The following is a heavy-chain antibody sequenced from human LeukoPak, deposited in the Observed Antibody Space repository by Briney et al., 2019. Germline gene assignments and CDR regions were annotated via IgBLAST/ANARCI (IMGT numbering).Heavy chain of an antibody. D-gene: IGHD6-13*01. V-gene: IGHV4-4*07. CDR3: AREGTAIAAAGTGYYYYYMDV. J-gene: IGHJ6*03. CDR2: IYTSGST. CDR1: GGSISSYY. Sequence: PSETLSLTCTVSGGSISSYYWSWIRQPAGKGLEWIGRIYTSGSTNYNPSLKSRVTMSVDTSKNQFSLKLSSVTAADTAVYYCAREGTAIAAAGTGYYYYYMDVWGKGTTVTVSS.